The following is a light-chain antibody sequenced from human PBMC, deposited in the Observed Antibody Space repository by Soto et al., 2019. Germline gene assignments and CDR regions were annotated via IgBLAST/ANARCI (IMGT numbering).Light chain of an antibody. CDR3: AKWDDSLRVYV. CDR1: NSRSGSNY. J-gene: IGLJ1*01. Sequence: QSVLPRPPSAYGTPGQRVTISCSTSNSRSGSNYVYWYQQLPGAAPKLLIYRNDQRPSGVPDRFSGSKSGTSASLAISGLRSEDEGDYFCAKWDDSLRVYVFGSGTKVTVL. CDR2: RND. V-gene: IGLV1-47*01.